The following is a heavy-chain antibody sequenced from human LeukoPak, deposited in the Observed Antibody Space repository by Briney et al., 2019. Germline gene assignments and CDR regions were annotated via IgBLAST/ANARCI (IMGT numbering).Heavy chain of an antibody. Sequence: GGSLRLSCAASGFTFSSYWMSWVRQAPGKGLEWVANISQTGSEKYFVDSVKGRFTISRDNAKNSLYLQMNSLRAEDTALYYCAKSDSYDSSGPVDYWGQGTLVTVSS. V-gene: IGHV3-7*03. CDR3: AKSDSYDSSGPVDY. D-gene: IGHD3-22*01. CDR2: ISQTGSEK. CDR1: GFTFSSYW. J-gene: IGHJ4*02.